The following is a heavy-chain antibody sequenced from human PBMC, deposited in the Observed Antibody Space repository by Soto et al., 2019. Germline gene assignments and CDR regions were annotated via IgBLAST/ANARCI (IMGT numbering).Heavy chain of an antibody. Sequence: SETLSLTCVVSGVSISSHYWTWIRQPPGKGLEWIGYIFSSGSTNYNPSLQSRVTISVDTSKNQFSLKLSSVTAADTAVYYCARDLGYGMDVWGQGTTVTVSS. CDR1: GVSISSHY. V-gene: IGHV4-59*11. J-gene: IGHJ6*02. CDR3: ARDLGYGMDV. CDR2: IFSSGST.